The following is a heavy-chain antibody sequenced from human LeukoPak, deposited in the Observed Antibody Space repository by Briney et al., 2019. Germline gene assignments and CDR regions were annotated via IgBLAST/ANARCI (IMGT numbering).Heavy chain of an antibody. CDR1: GFTFSSYA. V-gene: IGHV3-23*01. CDR3: ARDYNYYDSTSPFDY. Sequence: PGGSLRLSCAASGFTFSSYAMSWVRQAPGKGLEWVSAISGSGGSTYYADSVKGRFTISRDNAKNSLYLQMNSLRAEDTAVYYCARDYNYYDSTSPFDYWGQGTLVTVSS. D-gene: IGHD3-22*01. CDR2: ISGSGGST. J-gene: IGHJ4*02.